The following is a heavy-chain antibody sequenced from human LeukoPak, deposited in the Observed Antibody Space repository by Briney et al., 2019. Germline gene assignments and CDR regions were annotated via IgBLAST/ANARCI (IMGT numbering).Heavy chain of an antibody. CDR2: IYPGDSGT. D-gene: IGHD2-15*01. J-gene: IGHJ4*01. V-gene: IGHV5-51*01. CDR3: ARRGCGGVGCYYFDY. CDR1: GYNFANYW. Sequence: GESLQISCKGSGYNFANYWIVWVRQMPGKGLEWMGIIYPGDSGTRYNPSFQGQVPISADKSITTAYLQWSSLKASDTAVYYCARRGCGGVGCYYFDYWGHGTLVTVSS.